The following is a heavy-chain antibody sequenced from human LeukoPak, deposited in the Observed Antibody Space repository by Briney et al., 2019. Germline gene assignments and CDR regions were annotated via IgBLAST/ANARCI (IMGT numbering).Heavy chain of an antibody. D-gene: IGHD6-13*01. Sequence: SEALSLTCTVSGGSISSYYWSWIRQPPGKGLEWIGYIYYSGSTNYNPSLKSRVTISVDTSKNQFSLKLSSVTAADTAVYYCARTSYSSRAFDYGGQGTLVTVSS. CDR2: IYYSGST. V-gene: IGHV4-59*08. CDR1: GGSISSYY. CDR3: ARTSYSSRAFDY. J-gene: IGHJ4*02.